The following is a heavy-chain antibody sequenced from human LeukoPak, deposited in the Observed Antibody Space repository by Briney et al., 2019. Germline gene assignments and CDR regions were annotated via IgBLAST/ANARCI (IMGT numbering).Heavy chain of an antibody. CDR1: GASFSVNY. Sequence: SDTRSLTCTIYGASFSVNYSTWIRHPPPNALGWIGEINYGVSTTSNPSFGSRATISLDTSRKPFFLRLTSRTAADTAHYFCARSQLRPTGTFDIWGLGTLV. D-gene: IGHD1-1*01. CDR3: ARSQLRPTGTFDI. V-gene: IGHV4-34*01. CDR2: INYGVST. J-gene: IGHJ3*02.